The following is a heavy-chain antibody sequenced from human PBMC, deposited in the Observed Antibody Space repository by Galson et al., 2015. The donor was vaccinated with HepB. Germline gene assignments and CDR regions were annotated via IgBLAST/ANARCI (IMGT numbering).Heavy chain of an antibody. V-gene: IGHV4-38-2*01. CDR1: GYSISSGYY. CDR3: ARGLGDYGMDV. J-gene: IGHJ6*02. CDR2: IYHSGGT. Sequence: ETLSLTCAVSGYSISSGYYWGWIRQPPGKGLEWIGSIYHSGGTYYNPSLKSRVTISVDTSKNQFSLKLSSVTAADTAVYYCARGLGDYGMDVWGQGTTVTVSS.